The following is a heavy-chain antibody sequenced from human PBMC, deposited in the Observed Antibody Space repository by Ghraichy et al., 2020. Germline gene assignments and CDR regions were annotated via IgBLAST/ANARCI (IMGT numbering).Heavy chain of an antibody. D-gene: IGHD6-13*01. J-gene: IGHJ5*02. CDR2: ISSSSTI. CDR3: VRDLSSSWYGNWFDP. Sequence: GGSLILSCAASGFTFSSYSINWVRQAPGKGLEWVSYISSSSTIYYADSVRDRLTISRDNAKNTLYLQMNSLRDEDTAMYYCVRDLSSSWYGNWFDPWGQGTLVTVAS. V-gene: IGHV3-48*02. CDR1: GFTFSSYS.